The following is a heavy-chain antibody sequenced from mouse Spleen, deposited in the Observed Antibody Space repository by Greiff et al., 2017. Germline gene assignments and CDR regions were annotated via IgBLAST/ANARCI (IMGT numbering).Heavy chain of an antibody. D-gene: IGHD1-1*01. CDR1: GFTFSSYA. CDR3: ARHDYYGSSLRYFDV. Sequence: DVKLVESGGGLVKLGGSLKLSCAASGFTFSSYAMSWVRQTPEKMLEWVATISSGGGNTYYPDSVKGRFTISRDNAKNTLYLQMSSLKSEDTAMYYCARHDYYGSSLRYFDVWGAGTTVTVSS. CDR2: ISSGGGNT. J-gene: IGHJ1*01. V-gene: IGHV5-9*04.